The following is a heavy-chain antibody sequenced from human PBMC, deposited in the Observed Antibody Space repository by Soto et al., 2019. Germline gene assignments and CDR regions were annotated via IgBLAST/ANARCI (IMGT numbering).Heavy chain of an antibody. D-gene: IGHD3-16*01. V-gene: IGHV1-18*01. CDR2: ISPYNDYT. J-gene: IGHJ6*02. CDR1: GYTFIRYG. Sequence: QVQLAQSANEVKKPGASVRVSCKAAGYTFIRYGIAWVRQAPGQGLEWMGWISPYNDYTVYAQKFQGRVSMTADTATRTVDMNMRGLNSDETGVYYCARGGYYDNCWGKLSHYGLDVWGQGTSVSVSS. CDR3: ARGGYYDNCWGKLSHYGLDV.